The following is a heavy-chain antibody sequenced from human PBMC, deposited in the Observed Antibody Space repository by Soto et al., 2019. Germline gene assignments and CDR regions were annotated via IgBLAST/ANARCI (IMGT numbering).Heavy chain of an antibody. CDR3: ARDQRSIYFDWLLHPYAFDI. Sequence: PSQTLSLTCAISGDSVSSNSAAWNWIRQSPSRGLEWLGRTYYRSKWYNDYAVSVKSRITTNPDTSKNQFSLQLNSVTPEDTAVYYCARDQRSIYFDWLLHPYAFDIWGQGTMVTVSS. D-gene: IGHD3-9*01. J-gene: IGHJ3*02. CDR2: TYYRSKWYN. CDR1: GDSVSSNSAA. V-gene: IGHV6-1*01.